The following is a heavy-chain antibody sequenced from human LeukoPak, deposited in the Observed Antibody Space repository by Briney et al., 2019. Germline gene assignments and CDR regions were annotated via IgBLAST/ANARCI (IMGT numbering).Heavy chain of an antibody. V-gene: IGHV1-46*01. CDR2: INPSDIST. Sequence: ASVKVSCKASGYTFTSYYMHWVRQAPGQGLEWMGIINPSDISTSYAQKFQGRVTMTEDTSTDTAYMELSSLRSEDTAVYFCATEDYAEYFRHWGQGTLVTVSS. D-gene: IGHD3-16*01. J-gene: IGHJ1*01. CDR1: GYTFTSYY. CDR3: ATEDYAEYFRH.